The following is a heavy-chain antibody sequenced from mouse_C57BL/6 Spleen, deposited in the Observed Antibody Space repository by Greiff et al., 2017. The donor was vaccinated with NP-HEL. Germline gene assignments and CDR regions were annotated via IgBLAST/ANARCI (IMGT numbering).Heavy chain of an antibody. Sequence: EVKLMESGPGLVKPSQSLSLTCSVTGYSITSGYYWNWIRQFPGNKLEWMGYISYDGSNNYNPSLKNRISITRDTSKNQFFLKLNSVTTEDTATYYCARGDNYYGSSPYWYFDVWGTGTTVTVSS. CDR2: ISYDGSN. CDR3: ARGDNYYGSSPYWYFDV. D-gene: IGHD1-1*01. CDR1: GYSITSGYY. J-gene: IGHJ1*03. V-gene: IGHV3-6*01.